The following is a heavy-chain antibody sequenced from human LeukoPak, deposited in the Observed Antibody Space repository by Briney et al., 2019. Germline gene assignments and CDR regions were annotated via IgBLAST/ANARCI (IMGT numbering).Heavy chain of an antibody. V-gene: IGHV3-21*06. CDR3: VRGDGDLFDY. J-gene: IGHJ4*02. Sequence: GGSLRLSCAASGFTFRSHNMNWVRQAPGKGLEWVSFISKTTTNIYYGDSVRGRFTISRDNAKNSIHLQMSSLRAEDSAVYYCVRGDGDLFDYWGQGTLVSVSS. D-gene: IGHD4-17*01. CDR2: ISKTTTNI. CDR1: GFTFRSHN.